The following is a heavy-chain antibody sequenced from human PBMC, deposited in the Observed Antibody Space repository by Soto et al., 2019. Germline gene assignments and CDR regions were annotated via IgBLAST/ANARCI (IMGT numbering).Heavy chain of an antibody. D-gene: IGHD3-16*01. CDR3: AKMGGMDPWACSFDY. V-gene: IGHV3-23*01. CDR2: IYGGGNGP. CDR1: GFTFSDFA. J-gene: IGHJ4*02. Sequence: EVQVLESGGGLVQPGGSLRLSCAATGFTFSDFAMSWVRQAPGKGLEWVSRIYGGGNGPHYADSVKGRVTISRDNSKNTLYLHMNILRAEDTAVYYCAKMGGMDPWACSFDYWGQGTLVTVSS.